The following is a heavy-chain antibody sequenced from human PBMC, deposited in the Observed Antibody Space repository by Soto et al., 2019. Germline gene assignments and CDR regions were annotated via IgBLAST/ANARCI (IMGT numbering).Heavy chain of an antibody. V-gene: IGHV3-23*01. J-gene: IGHJ4*02. CDR3: AKRFNTYYYDSSGYSRGDY. Sequence: EVQLLESGGGLVQPGGSLRLSCAASGFTFSSYAMSWVHQAPGKGLEWVSAISGSGGSTYYADSVKGRFTISRDNSKNTLYLQMNSLRAEDTAVYYCAKRFNTYYYDSSGYSRGDYWGQGTLVTVSS. CDR1: GFTFSSYA. CDR2: ISGSGGST. D-gene: IGHD3-22*01.